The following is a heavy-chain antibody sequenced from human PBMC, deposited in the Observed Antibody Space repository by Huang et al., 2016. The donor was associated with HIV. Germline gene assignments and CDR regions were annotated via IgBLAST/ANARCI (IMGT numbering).Heavy chain of an antibody. D-gene: IGHD2-15*01. CDR2: LKHNVDEK. Sequence: EVHLLEAGGGLVQPGGSRRLSCAASGFNFSDDWMCWVRRAPGEGRGCVANLKHNVDEKHYVDSVKGRFTIARDNVRKSVFLQMNSLGVEDTALYYCARGAVSRYCRGNTCYLFLDYFDYWGQGSLVTVSS. J-gene: IGHJ4*02. CDR1: GFNFSDDW. V-gene: IGHV3-7*01. CDR3: ARGAVSRYCRGNTCYLFLDYFDY.